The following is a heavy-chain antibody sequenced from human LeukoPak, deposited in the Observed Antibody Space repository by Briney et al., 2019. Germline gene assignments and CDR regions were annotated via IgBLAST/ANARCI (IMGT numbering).Heavy chain of an antibody. V-gene: IGHV1-2*02. CDR2: INPNSGGT. CDR3: ARDHIQWLAPGRWFDP. Sequence: ASVKVSCKASGYTFTSYGISWVRQAPGQGLEWMGWINPNSGGTNYAQKFQGRVTMTRDTSISTAYMELSRLRSDDTAVYYCARDHIQWLAPGRWFDPWGQGTLVTVSS. CDR1: GYTFTSYG. D-gene: IGHD6-19*01. J-gene: IGHJ5*02.